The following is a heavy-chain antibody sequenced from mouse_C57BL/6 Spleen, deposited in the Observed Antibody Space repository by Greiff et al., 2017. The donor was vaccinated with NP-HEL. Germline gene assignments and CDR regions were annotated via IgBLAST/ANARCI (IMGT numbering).Heavy chain of an antibody. CDR1: GYTFPDYN. V-gene: IGHV1-18*01. CDR3: ARQSITTVVAPFDY. CDR2: INPNNGGT. J-gene: IGHJ2*01. D-gene: IGHD1-1*01. Sequence: EVQLQQSGPELVKPGASVKIPCKASGYTFPDYNMDWVKQSHGKSLEWIGDINPNNGGTIYNQKFKGKATLTVDKSSSTAYMELRSLTMEDTAVYYCARQSITTVVAPFDYWGQGTTLTVAS.